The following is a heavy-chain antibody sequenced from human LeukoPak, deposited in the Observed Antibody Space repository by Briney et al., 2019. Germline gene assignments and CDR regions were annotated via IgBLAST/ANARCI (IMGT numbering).Heavy chain of an antibody. V-gene: IGHV3-23*01. J-gene: IGHJ3*02. CDR2: ISGSGGST. Sequence: GGSLRLYCAASGFTFSSYAMSWVRQAPGKGLEWVSAISGSGGSTYYADSMKGRFTISRDNSKNTLYLQMNSLRAEDTAVYYCAKDLATNCPYCGGDCFDAFDIWGQGTMVTVSS. CDR3: AKDLATNCPYCGGDCFDAFDI. CDR1: GFTFSSYA. D-gene: IGHD2-21*02.